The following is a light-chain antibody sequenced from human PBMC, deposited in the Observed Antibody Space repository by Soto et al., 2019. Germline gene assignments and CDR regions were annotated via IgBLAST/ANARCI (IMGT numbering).Light chain of an antibody. Sequence: QSALTQPPSVSGSPGQSVTISCTGTSTDFVSYNRVSWYQQPPGTATKLMIYEVSKRPSGVPDRFSGSKSDNTASLTISGLQAADEADYYCSLYTRENAYVFGPGTKVTVL. V-gene: IGLV2-18*01. CDR2: EVS. J-gene: IGLJ1*01. CDR1: STDFVSYNR. CDR3: SLYTRENAYV.